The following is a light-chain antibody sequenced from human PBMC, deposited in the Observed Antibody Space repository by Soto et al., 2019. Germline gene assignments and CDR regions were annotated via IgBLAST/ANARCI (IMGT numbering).Light chain of an antibody. CDR2: DTF. Sequence: EVVLTQSPATLSLSPGERVTLSCRASQSVSSFVAWYQHKPGQAPRPLIYDTFQRATGVPDRFSGGGSWTDFTLTISSLEPEDFAVYYCQQRARWPMPFGQGTRLALK. CDR3: QQRARWPMP. CDR1: QSVSSF. J-gene: IGKJ5*01. V-gene: IGKV3-11*01.